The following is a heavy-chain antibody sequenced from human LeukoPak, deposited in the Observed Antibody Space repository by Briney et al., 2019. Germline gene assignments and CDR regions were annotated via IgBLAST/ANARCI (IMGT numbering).Heavy chain of an antibody. V-gene: IGHV4-34*01. CDR1: GGSFSGYY. D-gene: IGHD3-10*01. CDR3: ARHGSGSYLPF. CDR2: INHSGST. J-gene: IGHJ4*02. Sequence: PSETLSLTCAVYGGSFSGYYWSWIRQPPGKGLEWIGEINHSGSTNYNPSLKSRVTISVDTSKNQFSLKLSSVTAADTAVYYCARHGSGSYLPFWGQGTLVTVSS.